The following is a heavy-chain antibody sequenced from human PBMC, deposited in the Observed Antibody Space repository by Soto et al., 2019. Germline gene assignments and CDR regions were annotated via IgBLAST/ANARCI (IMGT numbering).Heavy chain of an antibody. Sequence: GGSLRLSCAASGFTFSSYAMSWVRQAPGKGLEWVSAISGSGGSTYYADSVKGRFTISRDNSKNTLYLQMNSLRAEDTAVYYCAKDTTAPGSSDWFDSWGQGTLVTVSS. CDR3: AKDTTAPGSSDWFDS. CDR1: GFTFSSYA. V-gene: IGHV3-23*01. J-gene: IGHJ5*01. CDR2: ISGSGGST. D-gene: IGHD1-1*01.